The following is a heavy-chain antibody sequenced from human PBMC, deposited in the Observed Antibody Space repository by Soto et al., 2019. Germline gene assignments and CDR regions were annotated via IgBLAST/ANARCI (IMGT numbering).Heavy chain of an antibody. V-gene: IGHV3-15*07. CDR1: GLTFSSAW. D-gene: IGHD5-12*01. CDR2: VTSKTSGGAR. CDR3: TTGPNIGAVDY. Sequence: EVQLVESGGGLVKPGESLRLSCVVSGLTFSSAWMNWVRQAPGKGVEWVGRVTSKTSGGAREYAAPVKGRFIVSRDDSKNTLLLQMNSLKTEDTAVYYCTTGPNIGAVDYWGQGTLVTVSS. J-gene: IGHJ4*02.